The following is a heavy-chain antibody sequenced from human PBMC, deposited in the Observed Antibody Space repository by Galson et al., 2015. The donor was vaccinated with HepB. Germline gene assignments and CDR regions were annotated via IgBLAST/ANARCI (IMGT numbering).Heavy chain of an antibody. J-gene: IGHJ4*02. CDR1: GYSFTSYW. Sequence: QSGAEVKKPGESLRISCKGSGYSFTSYWISWVRQMPGKGLEWMGRIGPSDSYTNYSPSFQGHVTISADKSISTAYLQWSSLKASDTAMYYCARNYDFWSGYHVYYFDYWGQGTLVTVSS. V-gene: IGHV5-10-1*01. CDR3: ARNYDFWSGYHVYYFDY. CDR2: IGPSDSYT. D-gene: IGHD3-3*01.